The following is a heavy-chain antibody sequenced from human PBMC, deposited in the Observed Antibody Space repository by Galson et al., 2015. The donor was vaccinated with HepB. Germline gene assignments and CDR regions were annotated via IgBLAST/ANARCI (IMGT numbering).Heavy chain of an antibody. V-gene: IGHV3-48*01. CDR2: ISSSSSII. CDR1: GFRFHSYS. J-gene: IGHJ4*02. D-gene: IGHD2-2*01. CDR3: ARASDLDY. Sequence: SLRLSCAASGFRFHSYSMNWVRQTPGKGLEWVSYISSSSSIIKYADSVKDRFTISRDNAKNSLYLQMNSLRAEDTAVYYCARASDLDYWGQGTLVTVSS.